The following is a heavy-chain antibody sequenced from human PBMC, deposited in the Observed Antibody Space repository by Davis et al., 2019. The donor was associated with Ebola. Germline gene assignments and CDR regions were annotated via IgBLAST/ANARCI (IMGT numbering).Heavy chain of an antibody. CDR2: ISGSGATT. V-gene: IGHV3-23*01. CDR3: AKAARGYSGSYFDS. Sequence: GESLKISCAASGFTVSSNYMSWVRQALGKGLEWVSAISGSGATTYYADSVKGRFTISRDNSENTVYMQMDSLGVDDTAIYYCAKAARGYSGSYFDSWGQGTLVTVSS. CDR1: GFTVSSNY. D-gene: IGHD1-26*01. J-gene: IGHJ4*02.